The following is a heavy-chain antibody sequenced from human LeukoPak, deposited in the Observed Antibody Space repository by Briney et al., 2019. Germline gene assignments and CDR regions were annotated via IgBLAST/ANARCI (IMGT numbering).Heavy chain of an antibody. CDR3: AKDPSLLWFGELTS. CDR1: GFTFSSCA. V-gene: IGHV3-23*01. Sequence: PGGSLRLSCAASGFTFSSCAMSWVRQAPGKGLGWVSGISGSGGSTSYGDSVKDRFTISRDNSKNTLYLQMNSLRAEDTAVYYCAKDPSLLWFGELTSWGQGTLVTVSS. D-gene: IGHD3-10*01. J-gene: IGHJ5*02. CDR2: ISGSGGST.